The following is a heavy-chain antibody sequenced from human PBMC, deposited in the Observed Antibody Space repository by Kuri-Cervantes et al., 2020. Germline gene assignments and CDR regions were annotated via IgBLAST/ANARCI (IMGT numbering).Heavy chain of an antibody. D-gene: IGHD3-3*01. CDR1: GFTFSSYA. Sequence: GESLKISCAASGFTFSSYAMNWVRQIPGKGLEWVSSIIGSGGNTYIADSVKGRFTISRDNSKNTLYLQLNSLRAEDTAVYYCARDAGQSAYDFWGAYYHWGQGTLVTVSS. J-gene: IGHJ5*02. CDR2: IIGSGGNT. V-gene: IGHV3-23*01. CDR3: ARDAGQSAYDFWGAYYH.